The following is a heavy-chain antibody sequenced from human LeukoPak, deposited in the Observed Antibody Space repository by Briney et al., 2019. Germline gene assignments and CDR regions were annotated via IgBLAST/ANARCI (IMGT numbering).Heavy chain of an antibody. CDR1: GRTLSSYA. CDR2: IIPILGIA. CDR3: ARSPNLSRQTFDY. D-gene: IGHD1-1*01. J-gene: IGHJ4*02. Sequence: SVKVSCKASGRTLSSYAIRWVRQAPGQGLEWMGRIIPILGIANYAQKFQGRVTITADNSTSTAYMELSSLRSEDTAVYYCARSPNLSRQTFDYWGQGTLVTVSS. V-gene: IGHV1-69*04.